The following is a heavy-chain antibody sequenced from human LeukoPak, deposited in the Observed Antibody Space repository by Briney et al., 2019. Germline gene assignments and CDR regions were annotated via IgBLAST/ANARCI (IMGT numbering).Heavy chain of an antibody. J-gene: IGHJ5*02. CDR3: ARDLDYGDAKYWFDP. V-gene: IGHV1-18*01. Sequence: ASVTVSCTASGYTFTSYGISWVRQAPGQGLEWMGWISAYNGNTNYAQKLQGRVTMTTDTSTSTAYMELRSLRSDDTAVYYCARDLDYGDAKYWFDPWGQGTLVTVSS. D-gene: IGHD4-17*01. CDR2: ISAYNGNT. CDR1: GYTFTSYG.